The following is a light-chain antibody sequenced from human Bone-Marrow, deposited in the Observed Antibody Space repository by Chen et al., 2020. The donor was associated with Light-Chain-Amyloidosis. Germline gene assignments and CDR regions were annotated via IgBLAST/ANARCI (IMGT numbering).Light chain of an antibody. J-gene: IGLJ3*02. V-gene: IGLV3-25*02. CDR2: RDT. Sequence: SYELTQPPSVSVSPGQTARITCSGDDLPTKYAYWYQQKPGQAPVLVIHRDTERPSGISERFSGSKSGTSASLAITGLQAEDEADYYCQSYDRSLSGSVFGGGTKLTVL. CDR3: QSYDRSLSGSV. CDR1: DLPTKY.